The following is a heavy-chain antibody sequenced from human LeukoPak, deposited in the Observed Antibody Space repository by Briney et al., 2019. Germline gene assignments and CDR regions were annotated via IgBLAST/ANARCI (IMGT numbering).Heavy chain of an antibody. CDR2: IYYSGST. CDR1: GGSFSGYY. CDR3: ASTLSGYTAMVTDWFDP. Sequence: SETLSLTCAVYGGSFSGYYWSWIRQPPGKGLEWIGSIYYSGSTYYNPSLKSRVTISVDTSKNQFSLKLSSVTAADTAVYYCASTLSGYTAMVTDWFDPWGQGTLVTVSS. J-gene: IGHJ5*02. D-gene: IGHD5-18*01. V-gene: IGHV4-34*01.